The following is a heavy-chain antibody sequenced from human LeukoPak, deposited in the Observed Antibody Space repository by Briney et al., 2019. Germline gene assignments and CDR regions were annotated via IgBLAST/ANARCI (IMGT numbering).Heavy chain of an antibody. J-gene: IGHJ4*02. D-gene: IGHD1-14*01. CDR2: ISAFNGNT. CDR1: GYIFITHG. V-gene: IGHV1-18*01. CDR3: ARGFRVSPYYFDS. Sequence: GASVKVSCKASGYIFITHGISWVRQAPGQGLEWLGWISAFNGNTNYAQKLQGRVTMTTDTSTSTAYMELRSLRSDDTAVYYCARGFRVSPYYFDSWGQGTLVTVSS.